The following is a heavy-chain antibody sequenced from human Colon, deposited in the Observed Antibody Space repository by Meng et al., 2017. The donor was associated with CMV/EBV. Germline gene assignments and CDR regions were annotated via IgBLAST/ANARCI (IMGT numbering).Heavy chain of an antibody. Sequence: ASVKVSCKASGYSFTDYYVHWVRQAPGRGLEWMGWIHPNSGGTNYAQKFKGRVTMTRATSISTVYMEVSRLTSDDTAVYYCARVFCGDDCPPWGQGTLVTVSS. D-gene: IGHD2-21*01. CDR3: ARVFCGDDCPP. V-gene: IGHV1-2*02. CDR1: GYSFTDYY. J-gene: IGHJ5*02. CDR2: IHPNSGGT.